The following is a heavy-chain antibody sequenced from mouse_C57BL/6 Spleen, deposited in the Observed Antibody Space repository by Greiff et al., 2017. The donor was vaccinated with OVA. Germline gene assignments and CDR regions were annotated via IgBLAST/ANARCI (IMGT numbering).Heavy chain of an antibody. D-gene: IGHD4-1*01. V-gene: IGHV1-63*01. CDR3: ARKTTGPYYFDY. CDR2: IYPGGGYT. CDR1: GYTFTNYW. J-gene: IGHJ2*01. Sequence: QVHVKQSGAELVRPGTSVKMSCKASGYTFTNYWIGWAKQRPGHGLEWIGDIYPGGGYTNYNEKFKGKATLTADKSSSTAYMQFSSLTSEDSAIYYCARKTTGPYYFDYWGQGTTLTVSS.